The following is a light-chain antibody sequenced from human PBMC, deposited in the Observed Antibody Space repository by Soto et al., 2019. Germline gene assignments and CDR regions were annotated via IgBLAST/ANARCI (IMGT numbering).Light chain of an antibody. V-gene: IGKV3-20*01. CDR3: QQYTVPPTT. Sequence: EHVLTQSPGTLSLSPGERDTLSCKASQSVASSYLVWCQQRPGQASRLVICVACTRAAGIPDRFRGSGSRTDFTLTITRLEPEDSAVYFCQQYTVPPTTFGPGTRLEI. CDR1: QSVASSY. J-gene: IGKJ5*01. CDR2: VAC.